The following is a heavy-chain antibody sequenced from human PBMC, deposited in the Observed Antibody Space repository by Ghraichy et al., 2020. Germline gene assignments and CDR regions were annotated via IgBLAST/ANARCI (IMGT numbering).Heavy chain of an antibody. V-gene: IGHV3-23*01. D-gene: IGHD2-15*01. CDR3: AKAWGYCSGGTCPSYNWFDP. CDR1: GFTFSNYV. Sequence: ETLSLTCAASGFTFSNYVMSWVRQAPGKGLEWVSTIGASGGSTYYADSVKGRFTISRDNSKNTLYLQMDSLRAEDAAVYYCAKAWGYCSGGTCPSYNWFDPWGQGTRVTVSS. CDR2: IGASGGST. J-gene: IGHJ5*02.